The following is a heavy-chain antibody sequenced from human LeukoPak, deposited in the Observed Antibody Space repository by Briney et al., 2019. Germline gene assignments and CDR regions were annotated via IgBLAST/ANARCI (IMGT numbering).Heavy chain of an antibody. J-gene: IGHJ4*02. V-gene: IGHV1-69*05. D-gene: IGHD4/OR15-4a*01. CDR1: GGTFSSYA. Sequence: SVKVSCKASGGTFSSYAISWVRQAPGQGLEWMGGIIPIFGTANYAQKFQGRVTITTDESTSTAYMELSSLRPEDTAVYYCARVSREYGGNYQFDYWGQGTLVTVSS. CDR3: ARVSREYGGNYQFDY. CDR2: IIPIFGTA.